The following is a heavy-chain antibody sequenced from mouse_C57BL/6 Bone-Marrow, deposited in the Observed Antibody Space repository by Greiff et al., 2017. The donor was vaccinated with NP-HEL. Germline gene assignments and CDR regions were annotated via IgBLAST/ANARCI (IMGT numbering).Heavy chain of an antibody. CDR1: GFTFSDYY. CDR3: AREGPDWYLDV. V-gene: IGHV5-16*01. J-gene: IGHJ1*03. Sequence: EVHLVESEGGLVPPGSSMKLSCTASGFTFSDYYMAWVRQVPEKGLEWVAIINYDGSSTYYLASLSSRFIISSDNAKNILYLQMSSRKSEDTATYYCAREGPDWYLDVWGTGTSVTVSS. CDR2: INYDGSST.